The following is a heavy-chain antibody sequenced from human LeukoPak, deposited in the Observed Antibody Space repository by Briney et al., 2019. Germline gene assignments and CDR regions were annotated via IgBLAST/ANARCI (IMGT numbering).Heavy chain of an antibody. D-gene: IGHD3-16*01. CDR1: GFTFSNFN. V-gene: IGHV3-7*01. J-gene: IGHJ6*02. CDR2: MNQDGSAK. Sequence: PGGSLRLSCAASGFTFSNFNLNWVRQAPGKGLEWVANMNQDGSAKGYVDSVKGRFTISRDNARNSLYLQMSSLRPEDTAVYYCATYTHWVAGDVWGQGTTVTVSS. CDR3: ATYTHWVAGDV.